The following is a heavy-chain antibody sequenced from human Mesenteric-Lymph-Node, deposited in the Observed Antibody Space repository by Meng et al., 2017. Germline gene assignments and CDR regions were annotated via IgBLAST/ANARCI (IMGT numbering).Heavy chain of an antibody. V-gene: IGHV4-59*08. D-gene: IGHD1-26*01. CDR3: ARGQRSYSGSYPEWFDP. Sequence: QGQLHESGHGLVKPSETLSLTCTVSGGSISSYYWSWIRQPPGKGLEWIGHIYYSGSTNYNPSLKSRVTISVDTSKNQFSLNLSSVTAADTAVYYCARGQRSYSGSYPEWFDPWGQGTLVTVSS. J-gene: IGHJ5*02. CDR2: IYYSGST. CDR1: GGSISSYY.